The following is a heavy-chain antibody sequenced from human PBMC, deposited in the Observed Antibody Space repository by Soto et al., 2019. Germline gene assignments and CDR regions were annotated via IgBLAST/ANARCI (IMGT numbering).Heavy chain of an antibody. D-gene: IGHD4-17*01. Sequence: QVQLVQSGAEVKKPGSSVKVSCKASGGTFSSYTISWVRQAPGQGLEWMGRIIPILGIANYAQKFQGRVTIAADKSTSTAYRGLSSLRSEDTAVYYCAREGGPATVTTRDYWGQGTLVTVSS. V-gene: IGHV1-69*08. CDR1: GGTFSSYT. J-gene: IGHJ4*02. CDR2: IIPILGIA. CDR3: AREGGPATVTTRDY.